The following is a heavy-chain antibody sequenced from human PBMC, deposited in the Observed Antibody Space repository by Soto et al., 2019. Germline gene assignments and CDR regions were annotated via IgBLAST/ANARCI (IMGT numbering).Heavy chain of an antibody. CDR2: INPSGGST. J-gene: IGHJ5*02. D-gene: IGHD6-19*01. CDR1: GYTFTSYY. Sequence: ASVKVSFKASGYTFTSYYMHWVRQAPGQGLEWMGIINPSGGSTSYAQKFQGRVTMTRDTSTSTVYMELSSLRSEDTAVYYCARSDSSGYRYNWFDPWGQGTLVTVSS. V-gene: IGHV1-46*03. CDR3: ARSDSSGYRYNWFDP.